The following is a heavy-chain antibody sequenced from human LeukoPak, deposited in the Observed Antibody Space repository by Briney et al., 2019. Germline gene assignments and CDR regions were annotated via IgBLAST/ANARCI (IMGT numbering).Heavy chain of an antibody. CDR3: ARVTWSPGTSYYYMDV. Sequence: SETLSLTCAVYGESFSGFYWSWIRQPPGKGLEWIGQINHSGSTNYNPSLKSRVTISVDTSKNQFSLKLSYVTAADTAVYYCARVTWSPGTSYYYMDVWGKGTTITVFS. V-gene: IGHV4-34*01. CDR2: INHSGST. CDR1: GESFSGFY. D-gene: IGHD1-1*01. J-gene: IGHJ6*03.